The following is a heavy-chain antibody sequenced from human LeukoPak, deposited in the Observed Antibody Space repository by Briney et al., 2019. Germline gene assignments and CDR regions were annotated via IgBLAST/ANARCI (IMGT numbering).Heavy chain of an antibody. J-gene: IGHJ4*02. D-gene: IGHD6-19*01. CDR3: ARRIAVAGSNYFDY. CDR2: INHSRST. V-gene: IGHV4-34*01. CDR1: GGSFSGYY. Sequence: PSETLSLTCAVYGGSFSGYYWSWIRQPPGKGLEWIGEINHSRSTNYNPSLKSRVTISVDTSKNQFSLKLSSVTAADTAVYYCARRIAVAGSNYFDYWGQGTLVTVSS.